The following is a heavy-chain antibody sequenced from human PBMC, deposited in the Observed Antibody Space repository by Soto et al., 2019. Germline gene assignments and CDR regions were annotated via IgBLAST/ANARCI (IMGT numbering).Heavy chain of an antibody. V-gene: IGHV1-3*01. CDR1: GYTFPSYA. Sequence: ASVKVSCKASGYTFPSYAMHWVRQAPGQRLEWMGWINAGNGNTKYSQKFQGRVTITRDTSASTAYMELSSLRSEDTAVYYCGRGPGAPEAPGDYWARGTLDTVPS. CDR2: INAGNGNT. J-gene: IGHJ4*02. CDR3: GRGPGAPEAPGDY.